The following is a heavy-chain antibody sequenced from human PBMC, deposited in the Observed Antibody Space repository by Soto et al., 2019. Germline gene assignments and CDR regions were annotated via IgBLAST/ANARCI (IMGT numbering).Heavy chain of an antibody. CDR3: ASSYYYDSSGSLDAFDI. CDR1: VYSFTSYW. J-gene: IGHJ3*02. V-gene: IGHV5-51*01. Sequence: GESRKISCKGSVYSFTSYWIGWVRQMPGKGLEWMGIIYPGDSDTRYSPSFQGQVTISADKSISTAYLQWSSLKASDTAMYYCASSYYYDSSGSLDAFDIWGQGTMVTVS. D-gene: IGHD3-22*01. CDR2: IYPGDSDT.